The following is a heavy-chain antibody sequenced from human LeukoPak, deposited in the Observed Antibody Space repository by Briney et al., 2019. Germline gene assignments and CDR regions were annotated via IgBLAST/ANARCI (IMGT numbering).Heavy chain of an antibody. V-gene: IGHV4-34*01. Sequence: PSETLSLTCAVYGGSFSGYYWSWIRQPPGKGLEWIGEINHSGSTNYNPSLKSRVTILVDTSKNQFSLKLSSVAAADTAVYYCARARSGYSYGYYYYYGMDVWGQGTTVTVSS. J-gene: IGHJ6*02. D-gene: IGHD5-18*01. CDR2: INHSGST. CDR1: GGSFSGYY. CDR3: ARARSGYSYGYYYYYGMDV.